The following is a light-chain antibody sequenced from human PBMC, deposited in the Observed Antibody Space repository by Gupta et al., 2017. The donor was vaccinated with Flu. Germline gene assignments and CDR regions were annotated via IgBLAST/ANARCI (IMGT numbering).Light chain of an antibody. CDR1: TSNIGANY. J-gene: IGLJ3*02. CDR2: ENN. Sequence: QSVLTQTPSGSAAPGQKVTISCPGSTSNIGANYVSWYQQLPGTAPRLLIYENNKRPSGIPDRFSGSKSGTSATLGITELQTGDEADYYCGTWDNSLNFARVFGGGTRLTVL. V-gene: IGLV1-51*02. CDR3: GTWDNSLNFARV.